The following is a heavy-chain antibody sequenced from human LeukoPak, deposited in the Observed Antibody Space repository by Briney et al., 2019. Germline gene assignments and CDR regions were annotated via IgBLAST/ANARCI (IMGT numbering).Heavy chain of an antibody. CDR2: ISYDGSNK. V-gene: IGHV3-30*04. D-gene: IGHD5-18*01. CDR1: GFTFSSYA. Sequence: GGSLRLSRAASGFTFSSYAMHWVRQAPGKGLEWVAVISYDGSNKYYADSVKGRFTISRDNSKNTLYLQMNSLRAEDTAVYYCARSWGGIQLWLGAFEIWGEGTMVTVSS. J-gene: IGHJ3*02. CDR3: ARSWGGIQLWLGAFEI.